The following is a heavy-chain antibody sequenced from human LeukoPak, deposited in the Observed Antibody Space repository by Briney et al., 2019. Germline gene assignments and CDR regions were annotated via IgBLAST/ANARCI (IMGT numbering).Heavy chain of an antibody. CDR1: GFTVSSNY. CDR3: ARASYYYDSSGYYSTAFDY. Sequence: PGGSLRLSYAASGFTVSSNYMSWVRQAPGKGLEWVSVIYSGGSTYYADSVKGRFTISRDNSKNTLYLQMNSLRAEDTAVYYCARASYYYDSSGYYSTAFDYWGQGTPVTVSS. CDR2: IYSGGST. V-gene: IGHV3-53*01. D-gene: IGHD3-22*01. J-gene: IGHJ4*02.